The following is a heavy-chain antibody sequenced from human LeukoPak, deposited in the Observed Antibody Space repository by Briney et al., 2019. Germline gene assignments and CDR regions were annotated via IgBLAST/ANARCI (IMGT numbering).Heavy chain of an antibody. J-gene: IGHJ4*02. CDR2: INSDGGST. V-gene: IGHV3-74*01. CDR3: ASLGYGEHGRGLFDY. Sequence: GGSLRLSCAASGFTFSSYWMHWVRQAPGKGLVWVSRINSDGGSTNYADSVKGRFTISRDNAKNTLYLQMNSLRGEDLAVYYRASLGYGEHGRGLFDYWGEGTLVTVSS. CDR1: GFTFSSYW. D-gene: IGHD4-17*01.